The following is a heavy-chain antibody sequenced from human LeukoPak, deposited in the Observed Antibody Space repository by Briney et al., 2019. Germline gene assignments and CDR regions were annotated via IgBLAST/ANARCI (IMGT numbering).Heavy chain of an antibody. CDR1: RYTFTGYY. Sequence: ASVKDSCMASRYTFTGYYIHGVRPAPGQGVEWMGWINPNSGGTNYAQKFQGRVTMTRDTSISTAYMELSRLRSDDTAVYYCARDTYGDDWGQGTLVTVSS. CDR3: ARDTYGDD. J-gene: IGHJ4*02. D-gene: IGHD4-17*01. CDR2: INPNSGGT. V-gene: IGHV1-2*02.